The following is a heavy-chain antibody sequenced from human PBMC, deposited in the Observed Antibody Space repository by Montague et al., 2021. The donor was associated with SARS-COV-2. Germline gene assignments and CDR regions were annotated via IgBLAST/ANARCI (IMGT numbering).Heavy chain of an antibody. CDR2: NSGTGVDT. J-gene: IGHJ6*03. V-gene: IGHV3-23*01. CDR3: ARGGLDYYDYTMDV. Sequence: SLRLSCAASGFTFSDYAMIWLRQAPGKGLEWISSNSGTGVDTHYADSVKGRFTISRDNSKSTLYLRMNSLRVDDTAVYYCARGGLDYYDYTMDVWGKGTTVTV. CDR1: GFTFSDYA.